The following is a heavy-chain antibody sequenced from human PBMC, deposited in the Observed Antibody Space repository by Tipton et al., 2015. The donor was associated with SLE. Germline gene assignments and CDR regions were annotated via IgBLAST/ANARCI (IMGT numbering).Heavy chain of an antibody. CDR2: IYYSGST. Sequence: TLSLTCTVSGGSISSSSYYWGWIRQPPGKGLEWIGSIYYSGSTYYNPSLKSRVTISVDTSKNQFSLKLSSVTAADTAVYYCARDNFRNRGYYFGGGEDYYYYYMDVWGKGTTVTVSS. CDR1: GGSISSSSYY. D-gene: IGHD3-3*01. V-gene: IGHV4-39*07. CDR3: ARDNFRNRGYYFGGGEDYYYYYMDV. J-gene: IGHJ6*03.